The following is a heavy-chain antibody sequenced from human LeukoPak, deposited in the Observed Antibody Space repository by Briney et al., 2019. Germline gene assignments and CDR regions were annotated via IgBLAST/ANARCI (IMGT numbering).Heavy chain of an antibody. D-gene: IGHD2-15*01. J-gene: IGHJ6*03. V-gene: IGHV3-21*06. Sequence: GGSLRLSCAASGFIFSSYSINWVRRAPGKGLEWVSSISSSSTYIYYADSVKGRFTISRDNAKNSVYLHMNSLRAEDTALYYCARETCTTCYTYSYYYYMDAWGKGATVTVSS. CDR3: ARETCTTCYTYSYYYYMDA. CDR2: ISSSSTYI. CDR1: GFIFSSYS.